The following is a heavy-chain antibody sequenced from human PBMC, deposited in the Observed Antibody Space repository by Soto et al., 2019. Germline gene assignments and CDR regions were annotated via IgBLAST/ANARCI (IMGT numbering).Heavy chain of an antibody. D-gene: IGHD3-22*01. J-gene: IGHJ3*02. CDR1: GVTSGDYG. CDR3: AREAEYYNRSGRNAFEI. CDR2: IGGSSSYT. V-gene: IGHV3-11*06. Sequence: PMRLSNKAAGVTSGDYGRNWIRQSTGKGQAWVSYIGGSSSYTNYADSVKGRFTISRDNAKNSLYLHMNSMRAEDTAVYYFAREAEYYNRSGRNAFEILGNGSIVTV.